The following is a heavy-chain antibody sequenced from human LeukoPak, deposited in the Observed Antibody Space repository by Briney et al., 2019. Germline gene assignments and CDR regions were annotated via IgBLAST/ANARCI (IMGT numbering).Heavy chain of an antibody. CDR3: AITHYYDSSGYSHYYYYMDV. V-gene: IGHV5-51*01. D-gene: IGHD3-22*01. CDR1: GYSFTSYW. J-gene: IGHJ6*03. CDR2: IYPGDSDT. Sequence: GESLKISCKGSGYSFTSYWIGWVRQMPGKGLEWMGIIYPGDSDTRYSPSFQGQVTISADKSISTAYLQWSSLKASDTAMYYCAITHYYDSSGYSHYYYYMDVWGKGTTVTVSS.